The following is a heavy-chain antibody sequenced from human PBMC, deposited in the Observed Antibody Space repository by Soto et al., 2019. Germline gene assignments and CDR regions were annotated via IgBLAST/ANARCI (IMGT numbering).Heavy chain of an antibody. V-gene: IGHV3-23*01. D-gene: IGHD3-9*01. J-gene: IGHJ4*02. CDR2: ISKDGDND. Sequence: GGSLRLSCTASCFILSNYAIKWVRQATGRGLEWGSTISKDGDNDDCANTVKDRFTITRDGSKNTLYLQKNSVRDEDTAMYYCAKDPSTGSADYWGQGTQVTVSS. CDR1: CFILSNYA. CDR3: AKDPSTGSADY.